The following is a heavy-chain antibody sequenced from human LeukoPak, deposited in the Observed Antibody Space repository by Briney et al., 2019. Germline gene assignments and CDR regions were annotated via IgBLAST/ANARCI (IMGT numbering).Heavy chain of an antibody. CDR3: ARVGDWNDLVY. V-gene: IGHV4-59*01. CDR2: IYYSGST. J-gene: IGHJ4*02. Sequence: SETLSLTCTVSGGSISNYYWSWIRQPPGKGLEWIGYIYYSGSTNYNPSLKSRVTISVDTSKNQFSLKLSSVTAADTAVYYCARVGDWNDLVYWGQGTLVTVSS. D-gene: IGHD1-1*01. CDR1: GGSISNYY.